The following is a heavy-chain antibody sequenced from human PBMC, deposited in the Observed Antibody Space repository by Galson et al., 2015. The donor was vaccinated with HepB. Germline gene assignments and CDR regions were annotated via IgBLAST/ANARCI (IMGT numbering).Heavy chain of an antibody. CDR2: ISYNGGTT. V-gene: IGHV3-64D*06. D-gene: IGHD4-17*01. J-gene: IGHJ4*02. CDR1: GFTFSSYA. CDR3: VKDYGDYARFDY. Sequence: SLRLSCAASGFTFSSYAMHWVRQAPGKGLEYVSDISYNGGTTNYADSVKGRFTISRDNSKNTLYLQMSSLRAEDTAMYYCVKDYGDYARFDYWGQGTLVTVSS.